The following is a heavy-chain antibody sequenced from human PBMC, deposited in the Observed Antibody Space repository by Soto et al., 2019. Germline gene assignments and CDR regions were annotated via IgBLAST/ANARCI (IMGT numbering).Heavy chain of an antibody. CDR3: ARGMGAAADYFDF. CDR2: ISSSTSHT. Sequence: QVQLVESGGGLVKPGGSLRLSCAVSGFTFSDYYMTWIRQAPGKGLEWVSYISSSTSHTNYADSVKGRFTISRDNAKNSLFLQMNSLRAEDTAVYYCARGMGAAADYFDFWGQGTLVTVSS. J-gene: IGHJ4*02. V-gene: IGHV3-11*05. CDR1: GFTFSDYY. D-gene: IGHD6-13*01.